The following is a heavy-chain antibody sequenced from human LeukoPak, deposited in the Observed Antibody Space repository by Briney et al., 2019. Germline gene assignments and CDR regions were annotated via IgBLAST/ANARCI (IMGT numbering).Heavy chain of an antibody. V-gene: IGHV3-66*01. Sequence: GGSLRLSCAASGITVSNNYMSWVRQAPGKGLEWVSLIYSGGSTYYADSVRGRFTISRDNSKNTLYLQVNSLRVEDTAVYYCARIYNWGQGTLVTVSS. CDR3: ARIYN. J-gene: IGHJ4*02. D-gene: IGHD4-4*01. CDR1: GITVSNNY. CDR2: IYSGGST.